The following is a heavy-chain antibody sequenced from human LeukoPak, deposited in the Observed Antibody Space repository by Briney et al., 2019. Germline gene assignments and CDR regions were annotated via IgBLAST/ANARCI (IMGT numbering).Heavy chain of an antibody. Sequence: SETLSLTCTVSGGSISSYYWNWIRQPPGKGLEWIGYIYYSGSTNYNPSLKSRVTISVDTSKNQFSLKLSSVTAADTAVYYCARGKSSFRDGYNLVLDYWGQGTLVTVSS. CDR3: ARGKSSFRDGYNLVLDY. CDR1: GGSISSYY. D-gene: IGHD5-24*01. V-gene: IGHV4-59*01. J-gene: IGHJ4*02. CDR2: IYYSGST.